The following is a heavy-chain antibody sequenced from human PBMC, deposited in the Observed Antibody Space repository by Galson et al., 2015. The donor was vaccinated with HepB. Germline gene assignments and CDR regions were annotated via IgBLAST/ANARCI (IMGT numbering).Heavy chain of an antibody. V-gene: IGHV3-23*01. D-gene: IGHD2/OR15-2a*01. J-gene: IGHJ4*02. Sequence: SLRLSCAASGFTFNNYGMSWVRQAPGKGLECVAAISRAGDTSDYAESVKGRFTVSRDSSKSTLYLQMNGLRAEDTARYYCVRGTTTPDYWAQGTLVTVSS. CDR2: ISRAGDTS. CDR3: VRGTTTPDY. CDR1: GFTFNNYG.